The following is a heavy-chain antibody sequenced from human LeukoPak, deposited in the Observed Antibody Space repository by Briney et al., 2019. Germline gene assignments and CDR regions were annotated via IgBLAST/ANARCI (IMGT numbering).Heavy chain of an antibody. CDR1: GYTFTSYA. J-gene: IGHJ5*02. D-gene: IGHD6-13*01. CDR2: INTNTGNS. CDR3: ASMYSSSWYAYWFDP. V-gene: IGHV7-4-1*02. Sequence: ASVKVSCKASGYTFTSYAMNWVRQAPGQGLEWMGWINTNTGNSTYAQGFTGRFVFSLDTSVSTAYLQISSLKAEDTAVYYCASMYSSSWYAYWFDPWGQGTLVTVSS.